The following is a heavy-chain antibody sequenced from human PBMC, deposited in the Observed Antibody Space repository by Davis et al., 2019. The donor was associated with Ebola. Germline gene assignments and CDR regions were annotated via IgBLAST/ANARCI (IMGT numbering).Heavy chain of an antibody. CDR2: ISWNSGSI. Sequence: PGGSLRLSCAASGFTFDDYPMHWVRQAPGKGLEWVSGISWNSGSIGYADSVKGRFTISRDNAKNSLYLQMNSLRAEDTALYYCAKGEVAARQRYWYFDLWGRGTLVTVSS. CDR1: GFTFDDYP. D-gene: IGHD6-6*01. J-gene: IGHJ2*01. V-gene: IGHV3-9*01. CDR3: AKGEVAARQRYWYFDL.